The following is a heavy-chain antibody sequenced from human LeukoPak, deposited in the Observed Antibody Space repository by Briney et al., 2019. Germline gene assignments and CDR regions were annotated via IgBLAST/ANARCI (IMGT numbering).Heavy chain of an antibody. CDR1: GGSFRGYY. D-gene: IGHD3-3*01. Sequence: SETLSLTCAVYGGSFRGYYWSWLREPPGKGLEWIGEINHSGSTNYNPSLKSRVTISVDASKNQCSLTLSSVTAADTAVYYCARGGVLRFLEWLPIQYNWFDPWGQGTLVTVSS. CDR3: ARGGVLRFLEWLPIQYNWFDP. V-gene: IGHV4-34*01. CDR2: INHSGST. J-gene: IGHJ5*02.